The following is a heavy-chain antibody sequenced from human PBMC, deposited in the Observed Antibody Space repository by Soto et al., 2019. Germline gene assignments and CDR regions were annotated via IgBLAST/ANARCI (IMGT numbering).Heavy chain of an antibody. CDR1: GFTFSSYA. V-gene: IGHV3-30-3*01. Sequence: QVQLVESGGGVVQPGRSLRLSCAASGFTFSSYAMHWVRQAPGKGLEWEAVISYDGSNKYYADSVKGRFTISRDNSKNTLYLQMNSLRAEDTAVYYCARGSSRPFDLWGRGTLVTVSS. J-gene: IGHJ2*01. CDR2: ISYDGSNK. D-gene: IGHD6-13*01. CDR3: ARGSSRPFDL.